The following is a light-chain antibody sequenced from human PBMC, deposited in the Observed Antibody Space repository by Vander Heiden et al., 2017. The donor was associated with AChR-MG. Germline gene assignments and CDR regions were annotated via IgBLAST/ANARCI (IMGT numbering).Light chain of an antibody. CDR2: ATS. V-gene: IGKV1-39*01. CDR3: QQADNTPRT. Sequence: DIQLTQTPSSLSASVGDRVTITCRPSQTISTYLNWFQQRPGKAPNLLIYATSTLQDGVPSRFSGSASGTDFTLTISRLQPEDFATFYCQQADNTPRTFGQRTKVEIK. J-gene: IGKJ1*01. CDR1: QTISTY.